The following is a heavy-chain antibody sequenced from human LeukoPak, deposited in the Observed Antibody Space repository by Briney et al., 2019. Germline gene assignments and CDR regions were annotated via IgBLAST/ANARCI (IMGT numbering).Heavy chain of an antibody. CDR1: GFTFTPFA. J-gene: IGHJ3*02. CDR2: IYYSGST. Sequence: PGGSLRLSCAASGFTFTPFAMIWVRQAPGKGLEWIGYIYYSGSTNYNPSLKSRVTISVDTSKNQFSLKLSSVTAADTAVYYCARKVEVQWPLWEDAFDIWGQGTMVTVSS. D-gene: IGHD2-21*01. V-gene: IGHV4-59*01. CDR3: ARKVEVQWPLWEDAFDI.